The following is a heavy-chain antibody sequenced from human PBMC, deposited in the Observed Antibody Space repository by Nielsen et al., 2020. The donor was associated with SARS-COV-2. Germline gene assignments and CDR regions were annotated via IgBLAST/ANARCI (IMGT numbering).Heavy chain of an antibody. CDR1: GFTFSSYA. V-gene: IGHV3-23*01. CDR3: AKVTYNSYRSIGAFGY. D-gene: IGHD6-6*01. J-gene: IGHJ4*02. CDR2: ISGSGGST. Sequence: GESLKISCAASGFTFSSYAMSWVRQAPGKGLEWVSAISGSGGSTYYADSVKGRFTISRDNSKNTLYLQMNSLRAEDTAVYYCAKVTYNSYRSIGAFGYWGQGTLVTVSS.